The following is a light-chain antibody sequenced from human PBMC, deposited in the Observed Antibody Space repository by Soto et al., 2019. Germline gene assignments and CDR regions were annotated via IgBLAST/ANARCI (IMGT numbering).Light chain of an antibody. CDR3: QQYYSYPAT. V-gene: IGKV1-5*01. Sequence: DIQMTQSPSTLSASVGDRVSITCRASQSISSWLAWYQQKPGKAPKLLIYDASSLESGVPSRFSGSGSGTEFTLTISSLQPDDFATYYCQQYYSYPATFGQGTRLEIK. J-gene: IGKJ5*01. CDR1: QSISSW. CDR2: DAS.